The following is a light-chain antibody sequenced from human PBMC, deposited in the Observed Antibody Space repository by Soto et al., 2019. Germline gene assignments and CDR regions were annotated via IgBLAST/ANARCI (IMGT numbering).Light chain of an antibody. J-gene: IGKJ2*01. V-gene: IGKV1-39*01. CDR2: TAS. CDR3: QQSYSTPYT. CDR1: QTISGY. Sequence: IRLTQSPSSLSASVGDRVTISCRASQTISGYLNWYQQKPGKAPNLLIFTASTLPSGVPSRFSGSGYATDFTLTITSVQPEDFATYYCQQSYSTPYTFRQGTRLDI.